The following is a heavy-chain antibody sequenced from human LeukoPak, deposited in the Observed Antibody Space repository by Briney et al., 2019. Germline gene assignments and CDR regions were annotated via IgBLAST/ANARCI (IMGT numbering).Heavy chain of an antibody. Sequence: GGSLRLSCAASGFTFSSYGMHWVRQAPGKGLEWVAFIRYDGSNKYYADSVKGRFTISRDNSKNTLYLQMNSLRAEDTAVYYCAKGIRYFDWSKTDAFDIWGQGTMVIVSS. J-gene: IGHJ3*02. CDR2: IRYDGSNK. CDR3: AKGIRYFDWSKTDAFDI. D-gene: IGHD3-9*01. V-gene: IGHV3-30*02. CDR1: GFTFSSYG.